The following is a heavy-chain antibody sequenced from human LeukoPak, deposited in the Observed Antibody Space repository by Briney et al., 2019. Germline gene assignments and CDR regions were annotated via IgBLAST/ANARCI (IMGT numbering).Heavy chain of an antibody. CDR2: ISGSGGST. CDR3: AKAKTGDPFYYFDY. V-gene: IGHV3-23*01. D-gene: IGHD7-27*01. Sequence: PGGSLRLSCAASGFTFSSYAMSWVRHAPGKGLEWVSAISGSGGSTYYADSVKGRFTISRDNSKNTLYLQMNSLRAEDTAVYYCAKAKTGDPFYYFDYWGQGTLVTVSS. CDR1: GFTFSSYA. J-gene: IGHJ4*02.